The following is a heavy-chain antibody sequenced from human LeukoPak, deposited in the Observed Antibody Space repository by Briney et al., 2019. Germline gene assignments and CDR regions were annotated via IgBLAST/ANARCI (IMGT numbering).Heavy chain of an antibody. CDR1: GFTSGGYG. CDR2: IAYDGSRA. D-gene: IGHD1-14*01. CDR3: TRYNNDHFDY. J-gene: IGHJ4*02. V-gene: IGHV3-33*01. Sequence: GGSLRLSCAGSGFTSGGYGMHWFRQTPGKGLEWVAVIAYDGSRAFYADSVKGRFTISRDNSKNTMSVQVDDLRAEDTAVYYCTRYNNDHFDYWGQGTLVAVSS.